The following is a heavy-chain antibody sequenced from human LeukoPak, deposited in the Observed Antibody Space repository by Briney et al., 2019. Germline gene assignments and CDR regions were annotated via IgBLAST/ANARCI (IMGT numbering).Heavy chain of an antibody. J-gene: IGHJ4*02. Sequence: GGSLRLSCAASGFTFDDYGMSWVRQAPGKGLEWVSGINWNGGSTGYADSVKGRFTISRDNAKNSLYLQMNSLRAEDTALYYCARCGGNYYDSSGYYYAPAYWGQGTLVTVSS. CDR2: INWNGGST. V-gene: IGHV3-20*04. D-gene: IGHD3-22*01. CDR1: GFTFDDYG. CDR3: ARCGGNYYDSSGYYYAPAY.